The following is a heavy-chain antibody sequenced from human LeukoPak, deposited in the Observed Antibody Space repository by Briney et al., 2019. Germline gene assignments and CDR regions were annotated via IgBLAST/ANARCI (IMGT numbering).Heavy chain of an antibody. D-gene: IGHD3-10*01. Sequence: PGGSLRLSCAASGLTFSSYGMHWVRQAPGKGLEWVAFIRYDGSNKYYADSVKGRFTISRDNSKNTLYLQMNSLRAEDTAVYYCEKTCGSGSYYGDWGQGTLVTVSS. CDR1: GLTFSSYG. CDR3: EKTCGSGSYYGD. V-gene: IGHV3-30*02. CDR2: IRYDGSNK. J-gene: IGHJ4*02.